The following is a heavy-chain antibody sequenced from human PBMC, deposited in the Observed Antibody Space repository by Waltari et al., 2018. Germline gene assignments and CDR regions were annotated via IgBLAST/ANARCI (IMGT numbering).Heavy chain of an antibody. CDR1: GYTFTSYA. CDR2: INAGNGNT. D-gene: IGHD5-12*01. Sequence: QVQLVQSGAEVKKPGASVKVSCKASGYTFTSYAMHWVRQAPGQRLEWMGWINAGNGNTKNSQEFQGRVTITRDTSARTAYMELSSLRSEDMAVDYCARERYSGTPQSYFDYWGQGTLVTVSS. CDR3: ARERYSGTPQSYFDY. J-gene: IGHJ4*02. V-gene: IGHV1-3*03.